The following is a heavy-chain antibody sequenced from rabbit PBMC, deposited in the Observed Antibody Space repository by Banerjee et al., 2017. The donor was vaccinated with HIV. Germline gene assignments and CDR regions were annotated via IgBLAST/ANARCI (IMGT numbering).Heavy chain of an antibody. Sequence: QSLEESGGDLVKPGASLTLTCIASGFSFNSGYDMCWVRQAPGKGLEWIACIAPIFDSTYYASWAKGRFTISKTSSTTVTLQMTSLTGADTATYFCARGDFCFNLWGQGTLVTVS. J-gene: IGHJ4*01. V-gene: IGHV1S40*01. CDR3: ARGDFCFNL. CDR2: IAPIFDST. CDR1: GFSFNSGYD. D-gene: IGHD4-2*01.